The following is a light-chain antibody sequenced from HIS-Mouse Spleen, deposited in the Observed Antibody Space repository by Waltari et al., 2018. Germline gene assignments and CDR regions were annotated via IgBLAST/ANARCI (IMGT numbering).Light chain of an antibody. Sequence: QSALTQPASVSGSPGQSNTISCTGTSSDVGSYNLVPWYQQHPGKAPKLMFYEGSKRPSGVSNRFSGSKSGNTASLTISGLQAEDEADYYCCSYAGSSTYVFGTGTKVTVL. J-gene: IGLJ1*01. CDR2: EGS. V-gene: IGLV2-23*01. CDR3: CSYAGSSTYV. CDR1: SSDVGSYNL.